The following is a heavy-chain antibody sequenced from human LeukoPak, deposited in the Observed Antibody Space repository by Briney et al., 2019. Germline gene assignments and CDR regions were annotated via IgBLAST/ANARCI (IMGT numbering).Heavy chain of an antibody. V-gene: IGHV3-30*18. CDR2: ISYDGSNK. D-gene: IGHD6-6*01. J-gene: IGHJ4*02. CDR1: GFTFSSYG. Sequence: GGSLRLSCAASGFTFSSYGMHWVRQAPGKGLEWVAVISYDGSNKYYADSVKGRFTISRDNSKNTLYLQMNSLRAEDTAVYYCAKDYRHYTSTYSSSSKGGYFDYWGQGTLVTVSS. CDR3: AKDYRHYTSTYSSSSKGGYFDY.